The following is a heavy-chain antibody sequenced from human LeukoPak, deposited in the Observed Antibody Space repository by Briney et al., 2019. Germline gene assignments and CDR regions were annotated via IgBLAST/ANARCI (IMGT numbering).Heavy chain of an antibody. Sequence: KPSETLSLTCAVYGGSFSGYYWSWIRQPPGKGLEWIGEINHSGSTNYNPSLKSRVTISVDTSKNQFSLNLRSVTAADTAVYYCTTDPDYMIGVYFDFWGQGTLATVSS. D-gene: IGHD3-10*01. CDR3: TTDPDYMIGVYFDF. J-gene: IGHJ4*02. V-gene: IGHV4-34*01. CDR2: INHSGST. CDR1: GGSFSGYY.